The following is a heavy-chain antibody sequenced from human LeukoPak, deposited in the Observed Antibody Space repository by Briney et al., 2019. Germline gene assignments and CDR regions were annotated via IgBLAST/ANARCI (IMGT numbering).Heavy chain of an antibody. Sequence: GGSLRLSCAGSGFIFSNYAMSWVRQAPGQGLEWVSTISNSGDATFYADAVKGRFTISRDNSKNTLYLQMYSLRAEDTAIYYCAKAPPYTKYLDYWGQGTLLTVSS. V-gene: IGHV3-23*01. CDR1: GFIFSNYA. D-gene: IGHD1-1*01. J-gene: IGHJ4*02. CDR2: ISNSGDAT. CDR3: AKAPPYTKYLDY.